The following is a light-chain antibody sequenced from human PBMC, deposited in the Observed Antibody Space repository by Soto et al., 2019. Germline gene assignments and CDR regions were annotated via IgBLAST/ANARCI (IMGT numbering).Light chain of an antibody. CDR3: QQFRNSSYT. CDR2: GAV. CDR1: QHINIAY. Sequence: EVVLTQSPGTLPLHPEERATLSCRAGQHINIAYMAWDQQKPGQAPRLLIYGAVNRATGIPDMFSGSGFGPDFTLTISRLEPEDFAVYYCQQFRNSSYTFGQGTKLEI. V-gene: IGKV3-20*01. J-gene: IGKJ2*01.